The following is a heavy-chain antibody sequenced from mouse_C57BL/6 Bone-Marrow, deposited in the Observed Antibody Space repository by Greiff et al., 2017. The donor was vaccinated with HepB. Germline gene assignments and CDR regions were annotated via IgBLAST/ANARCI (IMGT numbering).Heavy chain of an antibody. CDR2: INPNNGGT. V-gene: IGHV1-26*01. CDR3: ARGNGNFRGCAIEN. Sequence: EVQLQQSGPELVKPGASVKISCKASGYTFTDYYMNWVKQSHGKSLEWIGDINPNNGGTSYNQKFKGKATLTVDKSSSTAYMELRSLTSEDSAVYYCARGNGNFRGCAIENRGQGASETVSS. D-gene: IGHD2-1*01. CDR1: GYTFTDYY. J-gene: IGHJ4*01.